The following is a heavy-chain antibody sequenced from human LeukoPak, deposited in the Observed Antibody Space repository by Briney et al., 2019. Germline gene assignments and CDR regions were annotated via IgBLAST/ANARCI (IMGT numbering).Heavy chain of an antibody. Sequence: GGSLRLSCAASGFTFSSYAMGWVRQAPGKGLEWVSYISSSGTSIYYADSVKGRFTISRDNAKNSLYLQMNSLRAEDTAVYYCARLGLSSTWRPAHFDYWGQGTLVTVSS. CDR2: ISSSGTSI. CDR3: ARLGLSSTWRPAHFDY. D-gene: IGHD6-13*01. J-gene: IGHJ4*02. V-gene: IGHV3-48*04. CDR1: GFTFSSYA.